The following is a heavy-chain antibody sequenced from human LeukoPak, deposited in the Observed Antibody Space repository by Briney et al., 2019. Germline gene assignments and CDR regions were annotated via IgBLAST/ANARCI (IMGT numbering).Heavy chain of an antibody. Sequence: GGSLRLSCAASGFTFSSYAMTWVRQAPGKGLEWVSSISYTGDNTYYADSVKDRFTISRDNSKNTLYLQMNSLRAEDTALYYCAKSGCSSTSCSFDYWGQGTLVTVSS. D-gene: IGHD2-2*01. CDR3: AKSGCSSTSCSFDY. V-gene: IGHV3-23*01. J-gene: IGHJ4*02. CDR1: GFTFSSYA. CDR2: ISYTGDNT.